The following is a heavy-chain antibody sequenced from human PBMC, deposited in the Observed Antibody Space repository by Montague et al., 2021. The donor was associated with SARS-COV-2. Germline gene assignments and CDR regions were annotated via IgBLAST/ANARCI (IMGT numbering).Heavy chain of an antibody. V-gene: IGHV4-61*01. CDR1: GGSVSSGSYY. CDR2: IYYSEST. CDR3: ASSGWYPGWFDP. J-gene: IGHJ5*02. D-gene: IGHD6-19*01. Sequence: SETLSLTCTVSGGSVSSGSYYWSWIRQPPGKGLEWIGYIYYSESTNYNPTLKSRVTISVDTSKNQFSLKLSSVTAADTAVHYCASSGWYPGWFDPWGQGTLVTVSS.